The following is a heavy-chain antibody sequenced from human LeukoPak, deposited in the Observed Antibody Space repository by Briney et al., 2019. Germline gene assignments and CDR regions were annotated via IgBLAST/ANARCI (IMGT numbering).Heavy chain of an antibody. CDR2: IYYSGST. CDR1: GGSISSYY. Sequence: SETLSLTCTVSGGSISSYYWSWIRQPPGKGLEWIGYIYYSGSTNYNPSLKRRVTISVDTSKNQFSLKLSSVTAADTAVYYCARRLGYCSSTSCYENENWFDPWGQGTLATVSS. V-gene: IGHV4-59*01. J-gene: IGHJ5*02. CDR3: ARRLGYCSSTSCYENENWFDP. D-gene: IGHD2-2*01.